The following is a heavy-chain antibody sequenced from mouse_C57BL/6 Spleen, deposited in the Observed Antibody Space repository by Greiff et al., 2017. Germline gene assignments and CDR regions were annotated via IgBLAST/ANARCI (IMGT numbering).Heavy chain of an antibody. CDR1: GYAFSSSW. CDR2: IYPGDGDT. V-gene: IGHV1-82*01. CDR3: AREERYGDAMDY. Sequence: QVQLKQSGPELVKPGASVKISCKASGYAFSSSWMNWVKQRPGKGLEWIGRIYPGDGDTNYNGKFKGKATLTADKSSSTAYMQLSSLTSEDSAVYFCAREERYGDAMDYWGQGTSVTVSS. D-gene: IGHD2-12*01. J-gene: IGHJ4*01.